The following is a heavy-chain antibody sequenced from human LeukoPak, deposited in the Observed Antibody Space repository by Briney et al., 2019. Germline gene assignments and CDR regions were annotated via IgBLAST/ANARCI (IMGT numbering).Heavy chain of an antibody. CDR3: AKSPGYYYDSSGYYFDY. D-gene: IGHD3-22*01. J-gene: IGHJ4*02. CDR2: ISSSGSTI. Sequence: PGGSLRLSCAASGFTFSDYYTSCIRQAPGKGLEWVSYISSSGSTIYYADSVKGRFTISRDNAKNSLYLQMNSLRAEDTAVYYCAKSPGYYYDSSGYYFDYWGQGTLVTVSS. V-gene: IGHV3-11*01. CDR1: GFTFSDYY.